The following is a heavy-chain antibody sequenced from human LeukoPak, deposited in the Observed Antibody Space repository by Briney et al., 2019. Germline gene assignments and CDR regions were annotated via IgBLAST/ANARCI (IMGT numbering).Heavy chain of an antibody. CDR2: INHSGST. V-gene: IGHV4-34*01. J-gene: IGHJ6*03. CDR1: GGSFSDYY. CDR3: AREKPGYSSRWYYYYYYMDV. Sequence: SETLSLTCAVYGGSFSDYYWSWIRQPPGKGLEYIGEINHSGSTNYNPSLKSRVTISVDTSKNQFSLELSSVTAADTAVYYCAREKPGYSSRWYYYYYYMDVWGKGTTVTVSS. D-gene: IGHD6-13*01.